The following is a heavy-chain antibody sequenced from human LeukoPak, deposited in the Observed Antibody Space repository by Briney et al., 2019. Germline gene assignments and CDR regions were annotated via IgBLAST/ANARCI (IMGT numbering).Heavy chain of an antibody. J-gene: IGHJ4*02. Sequence: GGSLRLSCAASGFIFSTYTMNWVRQAPGKGLEWVSYISSSSDTIYYADSVKGRFTISRDNAKNSLYLQMNGLRAEDTAVYYCAREATIFGVVIEVNDYWGQGTLVTVSS. CDR2: ISSSSDTI. V-gene: IGHV3-48*01. CDR3: AREATIFGVVIEVNDY. D-gene: IGHD3-3*01. CDR1: GFIFSTYT.